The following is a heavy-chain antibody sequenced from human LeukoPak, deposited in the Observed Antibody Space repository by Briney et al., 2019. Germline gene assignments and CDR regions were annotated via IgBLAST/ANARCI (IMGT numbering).Heavy chain of an antibody. V-gene: IGHV4-38-2*01. CDR3: ARPKAMIVASAFDI. Sequence: RPSETLSLTCAVSGYSISSGYYWGWIRQPPGKGLEWIGSIYHSGSTYYNPSLKSRVTISVDTSKNQFSLKLSSVTAADTAVYYCARPKAMIVASAFDIWGQGTMVTVSS. CDR1: GYSISSGYY. D-gene: IGHD3-22*01. J-gene: IGHJ3*02. CDR2: IYHSGST.